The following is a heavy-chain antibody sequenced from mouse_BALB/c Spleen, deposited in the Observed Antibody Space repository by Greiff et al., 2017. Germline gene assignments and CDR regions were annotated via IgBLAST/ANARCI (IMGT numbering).Heavy chain of an antibody. CDR3: AREGILYAMDY. Sequence: EVKLQESGPGLVKPSQSLSLTCTVTGYSITRDYAWNWIRQFPGNKLEWMGYISYSGSTSYNPSLKSRISITRDTSKNQFFLQLNSVTTEDTATYYCAREGILYAMDYWGQGTSVTVSS. CDR1: GYSITRDYA. J-gene: IGHJ4*01. V-gene: IGHV3-2*02. CDR2: ISYSGST.